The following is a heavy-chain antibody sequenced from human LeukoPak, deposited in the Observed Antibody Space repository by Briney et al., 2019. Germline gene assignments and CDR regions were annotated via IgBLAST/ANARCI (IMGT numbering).Heavy chain of an antibody. D-gene: IGHD2-15*01. J-gene: IGHJ6*03. CDR1: GYTFTSYG. CDR2: ISGYNGNT. CDR3: ARAGSGRYYYMDV. V-gene: IGHV1-18*01. Sequence: ASVKVSCKASGYTFTSYGISWVRQAPGQGLEWMGWISGYNGNTNYAQKLQGRGTMTTDTSTGTAYMELRSLRSDDTAVYFCARAGSGRYYYMDVWGKGTTVTVSS.